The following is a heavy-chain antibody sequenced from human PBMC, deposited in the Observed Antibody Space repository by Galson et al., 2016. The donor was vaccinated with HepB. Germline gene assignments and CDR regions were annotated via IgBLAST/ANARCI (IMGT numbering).Heavy chain of an antibody. V-gene: IGHV4-59*01. CDR1: GDSIGHFY. D-gene: IGHD1-7*01. J-gene: IGHJ4*02. CDR3: ARGLPYNWNYYYFDY. CDR2: IYSSGST. Sequence: SETLSLTCTVSGDSIGHFYWSWIRQPPGKALEWIGYIYSSGSTNYNPSLKSRVTISVDTSKNQFSLKLRSVTAADTAVYYCARGLPYNWNYYYFDYWGQGTLVTVSS.